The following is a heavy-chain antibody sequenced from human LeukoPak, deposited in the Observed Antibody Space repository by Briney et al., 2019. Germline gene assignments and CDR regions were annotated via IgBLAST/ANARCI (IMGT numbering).Heavy chain of an antibody. V-gene: IGHV3-33*03. Sequence: GRSLRLSCAASGFTFSSYGMHWVRQAPGKGLEWVAVIWYDGSNKYYADSVKGRFTISRDNAKNSLYLQMNSLRAEDTAVYYCAFTSTGVKRALGTFDYWGQGTLVTVSS. CDR3: AFTSTGVKRALGTFDY. CDR1: GFTFSSYG. J-gene: IGHJ4*02. CDR2: IWYDGSNK. D-gene: IGHD7-27*01.